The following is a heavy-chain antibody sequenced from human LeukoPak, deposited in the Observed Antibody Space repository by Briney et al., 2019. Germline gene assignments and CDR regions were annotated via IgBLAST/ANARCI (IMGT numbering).Heavy chain of an antibody. V-gene: IGHV3-53*01. CDR2: FYVGGAT. CDR1: GFSVTNNY. D-gene: IGHD5-24*01. CDR3: ARGEGYNFSDY. Sequence: GGSLRLSCAVSGFSVTNNYMSWVRQAPGKGLEWVSVFYVGGATYYADSVKGRFTISRDNSENTLYLQMKSLRAEDTAVYYCARGEGYNFSDYWGQGTLGTVSS. J-gene: IGHJ4*02.